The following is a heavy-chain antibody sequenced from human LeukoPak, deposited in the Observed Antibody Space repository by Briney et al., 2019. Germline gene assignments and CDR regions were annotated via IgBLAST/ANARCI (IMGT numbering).Heavy chain of an antibody. CDR3: AKGKRLLDY. D-gene: IGHD6-25*01. Sequence: GGSLRLSCAASGCTLSTYTMTWVRQAPGKGLEWISCIIGSGSSTYYADSVKGRFTISRDNFQNTLYLQMNSLRAEDTAVYYCAKGKRLLDYWGQGTLVTVSS. CDR2: IIGSGSST. V-gene: IGHV3-23*01. CDR1: GCTLSTYT. J-gene: IGHJ4*02.